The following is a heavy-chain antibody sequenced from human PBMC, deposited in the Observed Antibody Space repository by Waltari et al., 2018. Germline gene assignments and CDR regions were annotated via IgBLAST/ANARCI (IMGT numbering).Heavy chain of an antibody. CDR2: SISTGNSI. CDR1: GFTFSSYT. D-gene: IGHD3-22*01. V-gene: IGHV3-21*06. CDR3: ATDYYDSGAYYLYFDY. J-gene: IGHJ4*02. Sequence: EVQLVESGGGLVKPGGSLRLSCVASGFTFSSYTMNWVRQAPGKGLEWVSSSISTGNSIYYADSVKGRFTVSRDNAKNSMYLQMNSLRAEDTAVYFCATDYYDSGAYYLYFDYWGQGIRVTVSS.